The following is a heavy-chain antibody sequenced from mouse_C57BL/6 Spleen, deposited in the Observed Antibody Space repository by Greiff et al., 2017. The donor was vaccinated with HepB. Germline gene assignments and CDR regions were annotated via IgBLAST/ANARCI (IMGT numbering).Heavy chain of an antibody. CDR3: ARSDTRVGGPFDY. V-gene: IGHV1-4*01. CDR2: INPSSGYT. J-gene: IGHJ2*01. CDR1: GYTFTSYT. D-gene: IGHD3-1*01. Sequence: QVQLQQSGAELARPGASVKMSCKASGYTFTSYTMHWVKQRPGQGLEWIGYINPSSGYTKYNQKFKDKATLTADKSSSTAYMQLSSLTSEDSAVYYWARSDTRVGGPFDYGAKAPLSQSPQ.